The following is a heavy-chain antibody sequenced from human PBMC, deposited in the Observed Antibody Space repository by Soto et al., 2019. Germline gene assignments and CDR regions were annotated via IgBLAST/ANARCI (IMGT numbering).Heavy chain of an antibody. J-gene: IGHJ6*02. Sequence: GGSLRLSCAASGFSFSDYYMSWIRQAPGKGLEWVSYISSSSSYTHYADSVAGRFTISRDNAKKSLYLQMNSLRADDTAVYYCAREFWGGSYTDYYGMDVWGQGTTVTVSS. D-gene: IGHD3-3*01. V-gene: IGHV3-11*06. CDR1: GFSFSDYY. CDR3: AREFWGGSYTDYYGMDV. CDR2: ISSSSSYT.